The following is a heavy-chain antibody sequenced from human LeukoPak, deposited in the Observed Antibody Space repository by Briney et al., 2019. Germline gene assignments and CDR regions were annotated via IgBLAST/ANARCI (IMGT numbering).Heavy chain of an antibody. J-gene: IGHJ4*02. CDR2: ISSSSSYI. CDR1: GFTFSSYS. CDR3: ARDLAPYYYDSSGYYSGPFDY. Sequence: KSRGSLRLSCAASGFTFSSYSMNWVRQAPGKGLEWVSSISSSSSYIYYADSVKGRFTISRDNAKNSLYLQMNSLRAEDTAVYYCARDLAPYYYDSSGYYSGPFDYWGQGTLVTVSS. V-gene: IGHV3-21*01. D-gene: IGHD3-22*01.